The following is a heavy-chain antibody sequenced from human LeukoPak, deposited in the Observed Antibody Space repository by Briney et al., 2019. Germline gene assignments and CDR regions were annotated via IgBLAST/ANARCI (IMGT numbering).Heavy chain of an antibody. CDR3: ARGSGWYFY. V-gene: IGHV4-59*01. CDR2: IYYSGST. Sequence: PSETLSLTCTVSGGSISSYYWSWIRQPPGKGLEWIGYIYYSGSTNYSPSIKSRITISVDTSKNQFSLKLSSVTAADTAVYYCARGSGWYFYWGQGTLVTVSS. D-gene: IGHD6-19*01. J-gene: IGHJ4*02. CDR1: GGSISSYY.